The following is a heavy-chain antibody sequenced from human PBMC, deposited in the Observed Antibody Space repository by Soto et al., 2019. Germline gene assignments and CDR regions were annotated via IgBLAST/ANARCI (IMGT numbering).Heavy chain of an antibody. J-gene: IGHJ3*02. CDR2: ISSSSSYI. V-gene: IGHV3-21*01. CDR3: ARGVRYFDWLSRDAFDI. Sequence: GGSLRLSCAASGFTFSSYSMNWVRQAPGKGLEWVSSISSSSSYIYYADSVKGRFTISRDNAKNSLYLQMNSLRAEDTAVYYCARGVRYFDWLSRDAFDIWGQGTMVTVSS. D-gene: IGHD3-9*01. CDR1: GFTFSSYS.